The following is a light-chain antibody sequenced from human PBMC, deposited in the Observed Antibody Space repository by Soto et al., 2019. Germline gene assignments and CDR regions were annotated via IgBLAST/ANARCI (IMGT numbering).Light chain of an antibody. J-gene: IGKJ4*01. V-gene: IGKV3-20*01. CDR2: GES. Sequence: EIVLTQSPGTLSLSPGDRATLSCRASQSVSSSYLAWYQQKPGQAPRLLIYGESSRATGIPDRFSGSGSGTDFTLTISRLEPEDFAVYYCQQYGRSLLTFGGGTKVEIK. CDR3: QQYGRSLLT. CDR1: QSVSSSY.